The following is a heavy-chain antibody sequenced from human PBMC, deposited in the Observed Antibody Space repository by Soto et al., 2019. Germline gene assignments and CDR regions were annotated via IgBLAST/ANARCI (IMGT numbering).Heavy chain of an antibody. J-gene: IGHJ6*02. CDR2: IDWDDDK. CDR1: GFSLSTSGMC. V-gene: IGHV2-70*01. CDR3: ARMPAVAGHYYYYGMDV. Sequence: ASGPTLVNPTQTLTLTCTFSGFSLSTSGMCVSWIRQPPGKALEWLALIDWDDDKYYSTSLKTRLTISKDTSKNQVVLTMTNMDPVDTATYYCARMPAVAGHYYYYGMDVWGQGTTVTVSS. D-gene: IGHD6-19*01.